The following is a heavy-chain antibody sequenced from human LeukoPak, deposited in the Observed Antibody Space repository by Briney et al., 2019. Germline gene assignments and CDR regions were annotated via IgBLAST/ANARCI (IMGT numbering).Heavy chain of an antibody. CDR1: GGSTSSYY. CDR3: AKGSGSSPFDP. V-gene: IGHV4-59*01. D-gene: IGHD3-10*01. J-gene: IGHJ5*02. CDR2: IYYSGST. Sequence: ASETLSLTCSVSGGSTSSYYWSWIRQPPGKGLEWIGHIYYSGSTNYNPSLKSRVTISVDTSKKQISLKLSSVTAADTAVYYCAKGSGSSPFDPWGQGTLVTVSS.